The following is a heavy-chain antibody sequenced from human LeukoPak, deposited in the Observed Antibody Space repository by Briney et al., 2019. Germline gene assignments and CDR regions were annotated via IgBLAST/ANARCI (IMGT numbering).Heavy chain of an antibody. Sequence: PGGSLRLSCAASGFTFSSYSMNWVRQAPGKGLEWVSSISSSSSYIYYADSVKGRFTISRDNAKNSLYLQMNSLRAEDTAVYYCARDREDYYDSSGYPPHFDYWGQGTLVTVSS. CDR3: ARDREDYYDSSGYPPHFDY. D-gene: IGHD3-22*01. J-gene: IGHJ4*02. CDR1: GFTFSSYS. V-gene: IGHV3-21*01. CDR2: ISSSSSYI.